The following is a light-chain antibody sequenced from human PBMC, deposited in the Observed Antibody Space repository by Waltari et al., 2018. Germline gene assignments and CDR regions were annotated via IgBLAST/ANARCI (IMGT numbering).Light chain of an antibody. V-gene: IGKV3-15*01. CDR2: GAS. Sequence: EIVMTQSPATLSVSPGERATLSCRASQSVSSNLAWYQQKPGQAPRLLIYGASTSATGIQARFSGSGSGTEFTLTISGLQSEDFAVYYCQQYNNWPPWTFGQGTKVEIK. CDR3: QQYNNWPPWT. CDR1: QSVSSN. J-gene: IGKJ1*01.